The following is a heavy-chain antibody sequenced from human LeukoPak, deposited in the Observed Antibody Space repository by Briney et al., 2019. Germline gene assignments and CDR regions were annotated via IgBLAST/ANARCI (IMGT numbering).Heavy chain of an antibody. CDR2: ISSSSSTI. Sequence: GGSLRLSCAASGFTFSSYSMNWVRQAPGKGLEWISYISSSSSTIYYADSVKGRFTISRDNAKNSLYLQMNSLRAEDTAVYYCARAVRGGFGELLYFDYWGQGTLVTVSS. D-gene: IGHD3-10*01. CDR1: GFTFSSYS. CDR3: ARAVRGGFGELLYFDY. V-gene: IGHV3-48*01. J-gene: IGHJ4*02.